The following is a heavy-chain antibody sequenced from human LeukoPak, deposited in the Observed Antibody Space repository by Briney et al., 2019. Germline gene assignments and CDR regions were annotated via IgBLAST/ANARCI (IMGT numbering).Heavy chain of an antibody. D-gene: IGHD6-13*01. CDR3: ARLVRAAAGSGGIYYFDY. V-gene: IGHV4-38-2*02. J-gene: IGHJ4*02. CDR2: MYHSGST. CDR1: GYSISSAYY. Sequence: SETLSLTCSVSGYSISSAYYWGWIRQPPGKGLEWIGTMYHSGSTNYNPSLKSRVTISVDTSKNQFSLKLSSVTAADTAVYYCARLVRAAAGSGGIYYFDYWGQGILVTVSS.